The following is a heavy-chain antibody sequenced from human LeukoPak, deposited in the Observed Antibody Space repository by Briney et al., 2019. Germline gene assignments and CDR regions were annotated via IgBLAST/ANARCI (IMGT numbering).Heavy chain of an antibody. CDR1: GGSISSSTYY. Sequence: SETLSLTCTVSGGSISSSTYYWGWIRQPPGKGLEWIGSIYYSGSTYYNPSLKSRVTISVDTSKNQFSLKLSSVTAADTAVYYCARQEYQLLPIVYWGQGTLVTVSS. CDR3: ARQEYQLLPIVY. V-gene: IGHV4-39*01. J-gene: IGHJ4*02. D-gene: IGHD2-2*01. CDR2: IYYSGST.